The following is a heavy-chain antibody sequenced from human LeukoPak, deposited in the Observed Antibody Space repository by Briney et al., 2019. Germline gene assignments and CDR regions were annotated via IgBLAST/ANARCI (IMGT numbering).Heavy chain of an antibody. J-gene: IGHJ6*03. D-gene: IGHD6-13*01. V-gene: IGHV4-38-2*01. CDR3: ARQDGASAGVIYMDV. Sequence: PSETLSLTCAVSGYSISRGYYWDWIRQPPGKGREWIGSLYRSGTTYYNVSLKSRVTISVDTSKNQFSLKLSSVTAADAAVYYCARQDGASAGVIYMDVWGKGTTVTVSS. CDR2: LYRSGTT. CDR1: GYSISRGYY.